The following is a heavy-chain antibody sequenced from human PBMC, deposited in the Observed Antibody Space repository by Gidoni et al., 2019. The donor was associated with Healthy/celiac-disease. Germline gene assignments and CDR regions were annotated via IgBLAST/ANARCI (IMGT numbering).Heavy chain of an antibody. CDR3: ARGTGVTGWFDP. D-gene: IGHD3-10*01. Sequence: EVQLVESGGGLVKPGGSLRLSCAAYGFTFSSYSMNWVRQAPGKGLGWVSSISSSSSYIYYADSVKGRCTISRDNAKNSLYLQMNSRRAEDTAVYYCARGTGVTGWFDPWGQGTLVTVSS. CDR1: GFTFSSYS. CDR2: ISSSSSYI. J-gene: IGHJ5*02. V-gene: IGHV3-21*01.